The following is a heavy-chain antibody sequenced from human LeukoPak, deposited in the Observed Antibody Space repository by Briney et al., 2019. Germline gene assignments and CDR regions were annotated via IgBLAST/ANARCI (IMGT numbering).Heavy chain of an antibody. D-gene: IGHD1-26*01. Sequence: PGRSLRLSCAASGFTFSSYGLHWVRQAPGKGLEWVAVISYDGSNKYYADSVKGRFTISRDNSKNTLYLQMNSLRAEDTAVYYCAKDGPGWELPVRWNYFDYWGQGTLVTVSS. V-gene: IGHV3-30*18. CDR2: ISYDGSNK. CDR1: GFTFSSYG. CDR3: AKDGPGWELPVRWNYFDY. J-gene: IGHJ4*02.